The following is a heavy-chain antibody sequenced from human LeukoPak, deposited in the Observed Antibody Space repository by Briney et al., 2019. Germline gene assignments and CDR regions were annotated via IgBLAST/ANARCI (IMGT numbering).Heavy chain of an antibody. CDR1: GGTFSSYA. J-gene: IGHJ4*02. V-gene: IGHV1-69*04. CDR3: ARDLRFDY. Sequence: GASVKVSCKASGGTFSSYAISWVRQAPGQGLEWMGRIIPILGIANYAQRFQGRVTITADKSTSTAYMELSSLRSEDTAVYYCARDLRFDYWGQGTLVTVSS. CDR2: IIPILGIA.